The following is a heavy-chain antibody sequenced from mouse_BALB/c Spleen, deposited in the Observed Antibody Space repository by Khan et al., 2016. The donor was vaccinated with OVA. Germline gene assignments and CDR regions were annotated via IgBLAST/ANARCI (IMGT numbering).Heavy chain of an antibody. CDR3: ARQPGYYEGSAMDY. CDR2: ISSGGSYT. D-gene: IGHD2-3*01. V-gene: IGHV5-6*01. Sequence: EVELVESGGDLVKPGGSLKLSCAASGFTFSSYGMSWVRQTPDKRLEWVAAISSGGSYTYYPDSLKGRFTISRDNAKNTRYLQMSSLKSEDTAMYYCARQPGYYEGSAMDYWGQGTSVTVSS. J-gene: IGHJ4*01. CDR1: GFTFSSYG.